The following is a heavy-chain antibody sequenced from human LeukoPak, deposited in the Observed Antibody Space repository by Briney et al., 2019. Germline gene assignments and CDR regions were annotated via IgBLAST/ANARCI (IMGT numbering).Heavy chain of an antibody. J-gene: IGHJ5*02. V-gene: IGHV3-48*01. Sequence: GESLRLSCAASGFTFSSYSMNWVRQAPGEGLEGVSYISSASNTIYYADSVKGRYTIYRDNAKNSLYLQMNSLRAENTAMYYCARDGWFGDYNWFDPWGQGTLVTVSS. D-gene: IGHD3-10*01. CDR1: GFTFSSYS. CDR2: ISSASNTI. CDR3: ARDGWFGDYNWFDP.